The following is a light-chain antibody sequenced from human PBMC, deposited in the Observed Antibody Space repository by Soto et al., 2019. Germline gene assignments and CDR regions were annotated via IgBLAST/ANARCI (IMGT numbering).Light chain of an antibody. CDR3: QQRSNWPPIT. CDR1: QSVSDY. V-gene: IGKV3-11*01. CDR2: DAS. J-gene: IGKJ5*01. Sequence: EFVLTQSSATLSLSPGERATLSCVSSQSVSDYLAWYQQKPGQAPRLLIYDASNRATGIPARFSGRGSGTDFTLTITSVEPEDFAVYYCQQRSNWPPITFGQGTRLEIK.